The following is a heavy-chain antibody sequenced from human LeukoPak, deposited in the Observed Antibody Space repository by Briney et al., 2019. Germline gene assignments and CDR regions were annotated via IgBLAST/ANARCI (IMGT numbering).Heavy chain of an antibody. J-gene: IGHJ3*02. CDR2: ISYDGSNK. CDR1: GFTFSSYA. Sequence: GGSLRLSCAASGFTFSSYAMHWVRQAPGKGLEWVAVISYDGSNKYYADSVKGRFTISRDNSKNTLYLQMNSLRAEDTAVYYCARYVAGHDAFDIWGQGTMVTVSS. CDR3: ARYVAGHDAFDI. V-gene: IGHV3-30*07. D-gene: IGHD2-15*01.